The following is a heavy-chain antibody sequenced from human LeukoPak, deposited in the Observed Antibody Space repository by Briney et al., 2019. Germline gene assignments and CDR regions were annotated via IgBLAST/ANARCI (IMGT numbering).Heavy chain of an antibody. CDR2: IHHDGRI. D-gene: IGHD3-16*02. V-gene: IGHV4/OR15-8*01. CDR1: GGSIDNTNW. J-gene: IGHJ4*02. CDR3: ARSHDHLWGNYPDY. Sequence: SETLSLTCDVSGGSIDNTNWWNWVRQPPGKGLEWIGEIHHDGRINYNPSLKSRVTLSVDKSKNQFSLRLNSATAADTAMYYCARSHDHLWGNYPDYWGQGTLVTVSS.